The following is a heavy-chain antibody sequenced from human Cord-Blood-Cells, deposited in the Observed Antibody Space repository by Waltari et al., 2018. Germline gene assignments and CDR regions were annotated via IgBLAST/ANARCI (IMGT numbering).Heavy chain of an antibody. V-gene: IGHV4-34*01. D-gene: IGHD6-19*01. Sequence: QVQLQQWGAGLLKPSETLSLTCAVYGGSFSGYYWSWFRQPPGKGLEWSGEINHSGSTNYNPSLKSRVTISVDTSKNQFSLKLSSVTAADTAVYYCARSIAVAGQVDYWGQGTLVTVSS. CDR1: GGSFSGYY. J-gene: IGHJ4*02. CDR3: ARSIAVAGQVDY. CDR2: INHSGST.